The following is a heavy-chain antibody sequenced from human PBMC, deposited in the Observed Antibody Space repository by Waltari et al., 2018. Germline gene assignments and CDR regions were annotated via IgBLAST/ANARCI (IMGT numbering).Heavy chain of an antibody. CDR1: GYTFPSYA. J-gene: IGHJ4*02. V-gene: IGHV1-3*01. CDR2: INAGNGNT. CDR3: ARDPPRFLEWFMPFDY. Sequence: QVQLVQSGAEVKKPGASVKVSCKASGYTFPSYAMHWVRQAPGQRLEWMGWINAGNGNTKYSQKFQGRVTITRDTSASTAYMELSSLRSEDTAVYYCARDPPRFLEWFMPFDYWGQGTLVTVSS. D-gene: IGHD3-3*01.